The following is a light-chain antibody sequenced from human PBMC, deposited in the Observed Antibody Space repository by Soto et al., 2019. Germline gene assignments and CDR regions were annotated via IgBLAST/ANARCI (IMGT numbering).Light chain of an antibody. CDR3: QQYNNWPPWT. CDR1: QSVSSN. CDR2: GAS. J-gene: IGKJ1*01. V-gene: IGKV3-15*01. Sequence: EIVRTQSPATLSVSAGERATLSCRASQSVSSNLAWYQQKPGQAPRLLIYGASTRATGIPARFSGSGSGTEFTLTISSLQSEDFAVYYCQQYNNWPPWTFGQGTKVDI.